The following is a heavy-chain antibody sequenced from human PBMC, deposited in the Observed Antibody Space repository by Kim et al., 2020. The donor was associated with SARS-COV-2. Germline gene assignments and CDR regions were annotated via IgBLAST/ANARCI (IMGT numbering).Heavy chain of an antibody. D-gene: IGHD6-13*01. CDR2: IIPIFGTA. CDR3: AREVEQQLVPFSYYYYYYGMDV. CDR1: GGTFSSYA. Sequence: SVKVSCKASGGTFSSYAISWVRQAPGQGLEWMGGIIPIFGTANYAQKFQGRVTITAYESTSTAYMELSSLRSEDTAVYYCAREVEQQLVPFSYYYYYYGMDVWGQGTTVTVSS. J-gene: IGHJ6*02. V-gene: IGHV1-69*13.